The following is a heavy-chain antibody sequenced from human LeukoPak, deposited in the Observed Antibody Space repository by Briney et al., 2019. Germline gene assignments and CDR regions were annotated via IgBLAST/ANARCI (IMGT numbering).Heavy chain of an antibody. CDR3: ARDLRAGGTWSYGVYFDL. D-gene: IGHD4-17*01. J-gene: IGHJ2*01. CDR2: ISFDASNK. V-gene: IGHV3-30*03. CDR1: GFTFSSYG. Sequence: GRSLRLSCAASGFTFSSYGMHWVRQAPGKGLEWVAVISFDASNKYYADSVKGRFTISRDNSKNTLYLQMNSLRAEDAAVYYCARDLRAGGTWSYGVYFDLWGRGTLVTVSS.